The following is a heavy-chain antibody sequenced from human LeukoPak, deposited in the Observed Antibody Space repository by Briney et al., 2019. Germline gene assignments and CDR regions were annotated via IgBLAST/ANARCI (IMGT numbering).Heavy chain of an antibody. Sequence: SGGSLRLSCAASGFTFSSYAMSWVRQAPGKGLEWVSAISGSGGSTYYADSVKGRFTISRDNSKNTLYLKMNSLRAEDTAVYYCAHISSSWPDYWGQGTLVTVSS. CDR3: AHISSSWPDY. CDR2: ISGSGGST. D-gene: IGHD6-13*01. J-gene: IGHJ4*02. V-gene: IGHV3-23*01. CDR1: GFTFSSYA.